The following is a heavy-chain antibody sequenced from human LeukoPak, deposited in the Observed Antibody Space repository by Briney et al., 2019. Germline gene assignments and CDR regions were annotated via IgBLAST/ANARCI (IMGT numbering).Heavy chain of an antibody. J-gene: IGHJ6*02. CDR1: GFTFSSYA. V-gene: IGHV3-30-3*01. CDR2: ISYDGSNK. D-gene: IGHD3-3*01. Sequence: GGSLRLSCAASGFTFSSYAMHWVRQAPGKGLEWVAVISYDGSNKYYADSVKGRFTISRDNSKNTLYLQMNSLRAEDTAVYYCARDLTIFGVYYYGMDVWGQGTTVTGSS. CDR3: ARDLTIFGVYYYGMDV.